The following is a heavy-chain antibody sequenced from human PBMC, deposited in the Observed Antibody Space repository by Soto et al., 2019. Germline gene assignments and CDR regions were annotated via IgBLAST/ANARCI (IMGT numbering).Heavy chain of an antibody. CDR3: ARAKAPLYSSSWYWFDP. Sequence: SETLSLTCTVFGGSISSYYWSWIRQPPGKGLEWIGYIYYSGSTNYNPSLKSRVTISVDTSKNQFSLKLSSVTAADTAVYYCARAKAPLYSSSWYWFDPWGQGTLVTVSS. CDR1: GGSISSYY. D-gene: IGHD6-13*01. CDR2: IYYSGST. V-gene: IGHV4-59*08. J-gene: IGHJ5*02.